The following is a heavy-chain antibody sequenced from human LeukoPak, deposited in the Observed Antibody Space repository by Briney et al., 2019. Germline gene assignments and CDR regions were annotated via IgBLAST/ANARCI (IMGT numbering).Heavy chain of an antibody. CDR2: ISSNGGST. J-gene: IGHJ4*02. CDR3: AREPSWYYDSSGYYLDY. V-gene: IGHV3-64*01. D-gene: IGHD3-22*01. CDR1: GFTFSSYA. Sequence: GGSLRLSCAASGFTFSSYAMHWVRQAPGKGLEYVSAISSNGGSTYYANSVKGRFTISRDNSKNTLYLQMGSLRAEDMAVYYCAREPSWYYDSSGYYLDYWGQGTLVTVSS.